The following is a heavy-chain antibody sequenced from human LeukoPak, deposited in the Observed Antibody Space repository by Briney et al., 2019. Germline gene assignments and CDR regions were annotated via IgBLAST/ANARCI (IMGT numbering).Heavy chain of an antibody. CDR1: GFTFSSYS. CDR3: ARGYDSSGYYAFDI. CDR2: ISSSGSTI. J-gene: IGHJ3*02. Sequence: GGSLRLSCAASGFTFSSYSMNWVRQAPGKGLEWVSYISSSGSTIYYADSVKGRFTISRDNAKNSLYLQMNSLRAEDTAVYYCARGYDSSGYYAFDIWGQGTMVTVSS. V-gene: IGHV3-48*04. D-gene: IGHD3-22*01.